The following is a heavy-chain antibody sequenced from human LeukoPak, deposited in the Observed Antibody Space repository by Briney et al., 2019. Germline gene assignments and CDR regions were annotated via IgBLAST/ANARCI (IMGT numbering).Heavy chain of an antibody. CDR1: GGSIRSTTYY. D-gene: IGHD3-22*01. V-gene: IGHV4-39*07. CDR2: IYYSGNT. CDR3: ARAPHFFDSSGSWYYFDY. Sequence: PSETLSLTCTVSGGSIRSTTYYWGWIRQPPGKGLEWIGSIYYSGNTYYSPSLMSRVTISVDTSKNQFSLNLSSVTAADTAMYYCARAPHFFDSSGSWYYFDYWGQGALVTVSS. J-gene: IGHJ4*02.